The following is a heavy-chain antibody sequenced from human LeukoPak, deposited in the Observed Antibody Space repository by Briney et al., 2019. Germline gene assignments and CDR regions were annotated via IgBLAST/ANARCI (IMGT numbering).Heavy chain of an antibody. J-gene: IGHJ6*03. CDR3: ARVEQGLYYYYYYMDV. CDR2: IFHSGST. Sequence: SETLSLTCAVSGASISGSTNWWSWVRQPPGKGLEWIGEIFHSGSTNYNPSLKSRVTMSADKSKNQFSLKLSSVTAADTAVYYCARVEQGLYYYYYYMDVWGKGTTVTVSS. CDR1: GASISGSTNW. D-gene: IGHD1/OR15-1a*01. V-gene: IGHV4-4*02.